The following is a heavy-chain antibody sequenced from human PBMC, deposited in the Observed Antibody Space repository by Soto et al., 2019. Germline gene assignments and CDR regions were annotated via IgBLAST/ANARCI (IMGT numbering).Heavy chain of an antibody. CDR2: ISYDGSDK. CDR1: GFTFSHYA. J-gene: IGHJ4*02. Sequence: QVQLVESGGGVVHPGRFLRLSCAASGFTFSHYAMHWVRQAPGKGLEWVALISYDGSDKYYADSVKGRFTISRDYSKNTLDLQMNSLRPEDTAVYYCAREERGFMVGYWGQGTLVTVSS. CDR3: AREERGFMVGY. V-gene: IGHV3-30-3*01. D-gene: IGHD1-26*01.